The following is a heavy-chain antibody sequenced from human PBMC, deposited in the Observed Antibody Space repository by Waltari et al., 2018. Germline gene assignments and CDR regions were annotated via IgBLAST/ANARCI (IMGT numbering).Heavy chain of an antibody. D-gene: IGHD2-2*01. V-gene: IGHV4-59*11. CDR1: RGSIRSHY. CDR2: IDYNGAT. J-gene: IGHJ6*02. CDR3: ARDRVVPADEPDYYGLDV. Sequence: QVQLQESGPGPVKPSEPLSLTCAVSRGSIRSHYWSWIRRPPGKGLEWIGYIDYNGATNYNPSLMSRLTISVDTAKNQFSLKLTSVTAADTAVYYCARDRVVPADEPDYYGLDVWGQGTTVTVSS.